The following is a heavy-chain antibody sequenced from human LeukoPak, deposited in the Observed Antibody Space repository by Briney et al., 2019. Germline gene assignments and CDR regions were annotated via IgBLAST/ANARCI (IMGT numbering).Heavy chain of an antibody. V-gene: IGHV1-18*01. D-gene: IGHD1-26*01. CDR3: ARDPGRGSYQYYFDY. J-gene: IGHJ4*02. Sequence: APVKVSCKASGYTFTNSGISWVRQAPGQGLEWMGWISAYNGNTNYAQKFQGRVTMTTDTSTSTAYMELRSLRSDDTAVYYCARDPGRGSYQYYFDYWGQGTLVTVSS. CDR2: ISAYNGNT. CDR1: GYTFTNSG.